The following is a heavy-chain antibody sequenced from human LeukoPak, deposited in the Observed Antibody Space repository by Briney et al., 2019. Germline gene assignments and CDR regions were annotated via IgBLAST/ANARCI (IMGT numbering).Heavy chain of an antibody. CDR3: AKAYYYGSGSYYVAFDC. CDR2: LSGRGDNT. J-gene: IGHJ4*02. CDR1: GFTFSNYA. Sequence: GGSLRLSCAASGFTFSNYAMTWVRQAPGEGLEWVSSLSGRGDNTFYADSVKGRFTISRDNSENTLHLQMNSLRAEDTTVYYCAKAYYYGSGSYYVAFDCWGQGTLVTVSS. D-gene: IGHD3-10*01. V-gene: IGHV3-23*01.